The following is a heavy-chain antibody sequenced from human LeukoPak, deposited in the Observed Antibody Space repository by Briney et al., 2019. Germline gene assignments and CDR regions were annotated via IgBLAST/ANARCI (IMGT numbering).Heavy chain of an antibody. CDR2: INPKSGAT. Sequence: ASVKVSCKASGYTFDENHIQWVRQAPGQGPERMGWINPKSGATDSAQQFQGRLTITRDTSIGTASMDLSGLRLDDTGIYYCARAGDESTGHYDSLHFWGQGTMVTVSS. J-gene: IGHJ3*01. CDR3: ARAGDESTGHYDSLHF. D-gene: IGHD2-8*02. V-gene: IGHV1-2*02. CDR1: GYTFDENH.